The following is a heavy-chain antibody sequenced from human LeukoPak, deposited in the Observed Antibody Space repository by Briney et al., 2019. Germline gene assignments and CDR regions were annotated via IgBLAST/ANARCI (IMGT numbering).Heavy chain of an antibody. Sequence: GGSLRLSCAASGFSFSSYWMAWLRQAPGKGLEWLASIKQDGSDKYYVDSVKGRFTISKDNSKNSLYLQMSSLRAEDTALYYCAKDGYDSSGYYDDAFDIWGQGTMVTVSS. D-gene: IGHD3-22*01. CDR1: GFSFSSYW. V-gene: IGHV3-7*03. CDR2: IKQDGSDK. J-gene: IGHJ3*02. CDR3: AKDGYDSSGYYDDAFDI.